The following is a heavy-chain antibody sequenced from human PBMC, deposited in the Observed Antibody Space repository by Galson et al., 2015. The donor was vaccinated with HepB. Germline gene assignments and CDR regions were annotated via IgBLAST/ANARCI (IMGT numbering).Heavy chain of an antibody. Sequence: PALVKPTQTLTLTCTFSGFSLTTNEIRISWIRQPPGKALEWLARIDWDDDKFYNKSLKTRLTISKDTSKNQVVLTMTNMDPVDTATYYCVRQISGGYVDYWGQGTLVTVSS. J-gene: IGHJ4*02. CDR1: GFSLTTNEIR. CDR2: IDWDDDK. D-gene: IGHD1-26*01. V-gene: IGHV2-70*04. CDR3: VRQISGGYVDY.